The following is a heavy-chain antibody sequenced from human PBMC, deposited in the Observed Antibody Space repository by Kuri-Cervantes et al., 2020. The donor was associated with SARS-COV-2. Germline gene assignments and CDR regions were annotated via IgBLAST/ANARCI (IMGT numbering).Heavy chain of an antibody. CDR1: GYTFTGYY. CDR3: ARVPTFHSYSSSPPFDY. Sequence: ASVKVSCKASGYTFTGYYMHWVRQAPGQGLEWMGWINPNSGGTNYAQKFQGRVTMTRDTSISTAYMELSRLRSGDTAVYYCARVPTFHSYSSSPPFDYWGQGTLVTVSS. CDR2: INPNSGGT. J-gene: IGHJ4*02. D-gene: IGHD6-13*01. V-gene: IGHV1-2*02.